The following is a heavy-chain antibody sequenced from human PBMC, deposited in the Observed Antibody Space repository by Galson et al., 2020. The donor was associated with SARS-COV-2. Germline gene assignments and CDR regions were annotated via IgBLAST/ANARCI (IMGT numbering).Heavy chain of an antibody. D-gene: IGHD5-18*01. CDR1: GFTFSSYS. CDR2: ISSSSSYI. V-gene: IGHV3-21*01. J-gene: IGHJ6*02. Sequence: GGSLRLSCAASGFTFSSYSMNWVRQAPGKGLEWVSSISSSSSYIYYADSVKGRFTISRDNAKNSLYLQMNSLRAKDTAVYYCARDGAPYVDTAMVIGYYYYGMDVWGQGTTVTVSS. CDR3: ARDGAPYVDTAMVIGYYYYGMDV.